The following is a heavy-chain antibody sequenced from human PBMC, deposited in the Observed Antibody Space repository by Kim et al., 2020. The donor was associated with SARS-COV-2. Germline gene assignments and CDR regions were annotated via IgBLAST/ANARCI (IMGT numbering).Heavy chain of an antibody. CDR3: ATGRYGSWITDFYY. Sequence: GGSLRLSCAASGFTFSDHYMDWVRQAPGKGLEWVGRIRNKVKSYTTEYAAPVKGRFTFSRDDSKNSLYLQMNSLKTEDTAVYYCATGRYGSWITDFYYTGPGTLPTVSS. CDR1: GFTFSDHY. CDR2: IRNKVKSYTT. D-gene: IGHD3-10*01. J-gene: IGHJ4*02. V-gene: IGHV3-72*01.